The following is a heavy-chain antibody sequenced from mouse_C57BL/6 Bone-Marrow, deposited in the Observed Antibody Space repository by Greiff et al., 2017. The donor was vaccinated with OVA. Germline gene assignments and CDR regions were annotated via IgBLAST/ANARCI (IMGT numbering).Heavy chain of an antibody. Sequence: VQLQQSGAELVRPGASVTLSCKASGYTFTDYEMHWVKQTPVHGLEWIGAIDPETGGTAYNQKFKGKAILTADKSSSTAYMELRSLTSEDSAVYYCTRPRTDDWSFDVWGTGTTVTVSS. CDR2: IDPETGGT. V-gene: IGHV1-15*01. D-gene: IGHD2-3*01. J-gene: IGHJ1*03. CDR3: TRPRTDDWSFDV. CDR1: GYTFTDYE.